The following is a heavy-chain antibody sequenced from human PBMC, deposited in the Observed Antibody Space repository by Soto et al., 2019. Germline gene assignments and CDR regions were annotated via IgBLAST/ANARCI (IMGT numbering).Heavy chain of an antibody. J-gene: IGHJ4*02. Sequence: SETLSLSCTVSGGSISSYYWSWIRQPAGKGLEWIGRIYTSGSTNYNPSLKSRVTMSVDTSKNQFSLKLSSVTAADTAVYYCARDGYSSGWYDYWGQGTLVTVSS. V-gene: IGHV4-4*07. D-gene: IGHD6-19*01. CDR2: IYTSGST. CDR3: ARDGYSSGWYDY. CDR1: GGSISSYY.